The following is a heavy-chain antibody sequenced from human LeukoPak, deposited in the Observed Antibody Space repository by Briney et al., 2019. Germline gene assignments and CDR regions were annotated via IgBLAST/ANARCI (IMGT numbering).Heavy chain of an antibody. D-gene: IGHD2-2*01. V-gene: IGHV4-31*03. Sequence: SETLSLTCTVSGGSISSGNFYWSWTRQHPGKGLEWIGYIHYSRGTDYNPSLRSRVTISLDTSNNQFSLKLSSVTAADTAVYYCVRSGGYQGGYWGQETLVTVSS. J-gene: IGHJ4*02. CDR2: IHYSRGT. CDR1: GGSISSGNFY. CDR3: VRSGGYQGGY.